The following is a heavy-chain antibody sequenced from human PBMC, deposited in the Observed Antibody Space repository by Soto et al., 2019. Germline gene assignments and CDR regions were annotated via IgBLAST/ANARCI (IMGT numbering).Heavy chain of an antibody. D-gene: IGHD5-18*01. CDR2: ISYSGTT. J-gene: IGHJ4*02. V-gene: IGHV4-59*08. CDR3: ARRYGSCFDY. CDR1: DGSISSYY. Sequence: PSETLSLTCTVSDGSISSYYWSWIRQPPGKGLECIGYISYSGTTKYNPSLKNRVTILRDTSKNQFSLKLSSVTAADTAVYYCARRYGSCFDYWGQGTLVTVSS.